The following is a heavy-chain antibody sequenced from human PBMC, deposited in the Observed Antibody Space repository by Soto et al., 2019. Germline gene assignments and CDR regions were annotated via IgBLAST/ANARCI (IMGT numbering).Heavy chain of an antibody. D-gene: IGHD2-2*01. CDR1: GFTVSSNY. V-gene: IGHV3-53*04. CDR3: ASTTPRYCSSTSCYGGEIDY. CDR2: IYSGGST. J-gene: IGHJ4*02. Sequence: GGSLRLSCAASGFTVSSNYMSWVRQAPGKGLEWVSVIYSGGSTYYADSVKGRFTISRHNSKNTLYLQMNSLRAEDTAVYYCASTTPRYCSSTSCYGGEIDYWGQGTLVTVSS.